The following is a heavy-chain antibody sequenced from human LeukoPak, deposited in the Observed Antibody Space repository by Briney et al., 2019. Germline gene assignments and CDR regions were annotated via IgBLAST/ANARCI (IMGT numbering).Heavy chain of an antibody. CDR3: ARDAAYYHDSSGLSYFDL. V-gene: IGHV4-34*01. Sequence: PSETLSLTCAVYGGSFSGYYWGWIRQPPGKGLEWIGSIYYSGSTYYNPSLKSRVTISVDTSKNQFSLKLSSVTAADTAVYYCARDAAYYHDSSGLSYFDLWGRGTLVTVSS. CDR1: GGSFSGYY. CDR2: IYYSGST. D-gene: IGHD3-22*01. J-gene: IGHJ2*01.